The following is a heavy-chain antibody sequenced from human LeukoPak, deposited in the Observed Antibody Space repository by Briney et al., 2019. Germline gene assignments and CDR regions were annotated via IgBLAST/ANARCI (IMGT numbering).Heavy chain of an antibody. CDR1: GYTFTNYG. D-gene: IGHD5-12*01. CDR2: ISAYNGNT. Sequence: ASVKVSCKASGYTFTNYGINWVRQAPGQGLEWMGWISAYNGNTNYAQKLQGRVTMTTDTSTSTAYMELRSLRSDDTAVYYCASGYNSGWTFDYWGQGTLVTVSS. CDR3: ASGYNSGWTFDY. J-gene: IGHJ4*02. V-gene: IGHV1-18*01.